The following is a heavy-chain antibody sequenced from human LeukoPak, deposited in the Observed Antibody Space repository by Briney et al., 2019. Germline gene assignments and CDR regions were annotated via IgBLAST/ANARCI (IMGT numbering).Heavy chain of an antibody. CDR2: IYYSGRT. D-gene: IGHD3-22*01. CDR1: GDSISSTSDY. Sequence: SETLSLTCTVSGDSISSTSDYWGWIRQPPGKGLEWIGSIYYSGRTYYNPSLKSRVIISVDTSRNQFSLKLSSVTAADTAVYYCARGQYYYDSSGYYGVKFNYWGQGTLVTVSS. J-gene: IGHJ4*02. V-gene: IGHV4-39*07. CDR3: ARGQYYYDSSGYYGVKFNY.